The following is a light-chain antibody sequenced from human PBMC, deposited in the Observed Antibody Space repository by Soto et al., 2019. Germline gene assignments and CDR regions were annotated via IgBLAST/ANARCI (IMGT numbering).Light chain of an antibody. CDR3: MQALQTPRT. Sequence: DIVMTQSPLSLPVTPGEPASISCRSSQSLLHSNGYNYLDWYLQKPGQSPQLLIYLGSNRASGVPDMFSGSGSVTDFTLKISRVEAEDVGVYYCMQALQTPRTFGQGTKLDIK. CDR1: QSLLHSNGYNY. V-gene: IGKV2-28*01. CDR2: LGS. J-gene: IGKJ2*01.